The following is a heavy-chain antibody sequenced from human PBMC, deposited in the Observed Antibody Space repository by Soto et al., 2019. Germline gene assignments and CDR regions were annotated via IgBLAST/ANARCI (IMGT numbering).Heavy chain of an antibody. V-gene: IGHV4-30-4*01. CDR2: IYYSGST. CDR1: GGSISSGDYY. Sequence: QVQLQESGPGLVKPSQTLSLTCTVSGGSISSGDYYWSWIRQPPGKGLEWIGYIYYSGSTYYNPSLKRRVTISVDTSKNQFSRKLSSVTAADTAVYYGARADNLLSLGPWFDPWGQGTLVTVSS. D-gene: IGHD1-20*01. J-gene: IGHJ5*02. CDR3: ARADNLLSLGPWFDP.